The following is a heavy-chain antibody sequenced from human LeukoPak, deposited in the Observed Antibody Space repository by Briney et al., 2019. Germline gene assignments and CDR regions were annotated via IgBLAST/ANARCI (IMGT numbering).Heavy chain of an antibody. CDR2: INPNSGGT. D-gene: IGHD3-10*01. CDR1: GYTFTGYF. J-gene: IGHJ4*02. CDR3: ARDSGERSSGSYLIAY. Sequence: GASVKVSCKASGYTFTGYFIHWVRQAPGQGLEWMGWINPNSGGTNYAQKFQGRVTMTRDTSISTAYMELSRLRSDDTAVYYCARDSGERSSGSYLIAYWGQGTLVTVSS. V-gene: IGHV1-2*02.